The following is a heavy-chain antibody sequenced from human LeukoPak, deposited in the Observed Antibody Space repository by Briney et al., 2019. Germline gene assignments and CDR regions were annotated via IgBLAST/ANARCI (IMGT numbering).Heavy chain of an antibody. V-gene: IGHV3-15*01. CDR2: VKSKSAGETT. D-gene: IGHD3-10*01. CDR1: GLSISNDW. J-gene: IGHJ4*02. Sequence: GGSLRLSCAASGLSISNDWMSWVRQAPGKGLEWVARVKSKSAGETTDYAAPVKGRFTISRDDSINTLYLQMNSLKTEDTAVYYCTLIQGWGSGSYYRDFWGQGTLVTVSS. CDR3: TLIQGWGSGSYYRDF.